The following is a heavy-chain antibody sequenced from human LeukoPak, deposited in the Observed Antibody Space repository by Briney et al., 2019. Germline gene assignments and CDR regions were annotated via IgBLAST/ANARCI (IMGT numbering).Heavy chain of an antibody. CDR3: AREDTVTPYYFDY. Sequence: SVKVSCKASGGTFSSYAISWVRQAPGQGLEWVGRIIPIFGTANYAQKFQGRVTITTDESTSTAYMELSSLRSEDTAVYYCAREDTVTPYYFDYWGQGSLVTVSS. J-gene: IGHJ4*02. D-gene: IGHD4-17*01. V-gene: IGHV1-69*05. CDR2: IIPIFGTA. CDR1: GGTFSSYA.